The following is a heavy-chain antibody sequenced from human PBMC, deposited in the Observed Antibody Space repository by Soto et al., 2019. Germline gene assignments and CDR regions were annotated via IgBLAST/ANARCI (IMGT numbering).Heavy chain of an antibody. Sequence: QVQLVQSGAEVKKPGASVKVSCKASGYTFTSYGISWVRQAPGQGLEWMGWISAYNGNTHYAQKLQGRVTMTTDTSTSTAYMELRRLISDELAVYYSAREASSSCHDYWGQGTLVTVSS. CDR3: AREASSSCHDY. CDR1: GYTFTSYG. CDR2: ISAYNGNT. D-gene: IGHD6-13*01. J-gene: IGHJ4*02. V-gene: IGHV1-18*03.